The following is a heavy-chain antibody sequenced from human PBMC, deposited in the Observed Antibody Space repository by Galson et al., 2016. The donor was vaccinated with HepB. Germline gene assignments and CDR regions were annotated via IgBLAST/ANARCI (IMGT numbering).Heavy chain of an antibody. Sequence: CAISGDSVTSDNTCWNWIRQSPSRGLEWLGRTYYRSKWFNDYADSVKSRITVTSDTSKNQFSLQLDSVTPDDTATYFYTRGYMQNGMNVWGQGTTVTVS. J-gene: IGHJ6*02. D-gene: IGHD5-24*01. V-gene: IGHV6-1*01. CDR2: TYYRSKWFN. CDR3: TRGYMQNGMNV. CDR1: GDSVTSDNTC.